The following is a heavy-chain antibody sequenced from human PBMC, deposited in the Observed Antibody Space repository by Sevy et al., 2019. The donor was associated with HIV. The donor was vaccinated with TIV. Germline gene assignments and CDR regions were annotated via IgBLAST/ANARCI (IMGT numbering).Heavy chain of an antibody. V-gene: IGHV4-59*01. CDR2: IYYSGST. Sequence: GSLRLSCTVSGASISSYYWSWIRQPPGKEPVWIGYIYYSGSTDYNPSLRGRVGISLDTSKNQFSLKVYSVTAADTAVYYCATHEYADAPFFHYWGQGTLVTVSS. J-gene: IGHJ4*02. D-gene: IGHD2-2*01. CDR3: ATHEYADAPFFHY. CDR1: GASISSYY.